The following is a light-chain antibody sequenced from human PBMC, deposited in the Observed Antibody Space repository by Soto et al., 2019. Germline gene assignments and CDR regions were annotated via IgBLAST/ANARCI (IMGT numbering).Light chain of an antibody. Sequence: IQLTQSPSSLSASVGDRVTITCRASQGISSYLAWYQQKPGKAPKVLIYPASTLQSGVPSRFSGSGSGTDFTLTISSLQPEDFATFYCQQLNSYPLTFGGGTKVEI. CDR1: QGISSY. V-gene: IGKV1-9*01. CDR2: PAS. CDR3: QQLNSYPLT. J-gene: IGKJ4*01.